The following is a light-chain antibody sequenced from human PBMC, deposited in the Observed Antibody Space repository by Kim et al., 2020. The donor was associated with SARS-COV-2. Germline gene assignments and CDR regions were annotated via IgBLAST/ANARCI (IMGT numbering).Light chain of an antibody. CDR3: QQYGSSRGT. V-gene: IGKV3-20*01. CDR2: GAS. Sequence: EIVLTQSPGTLSLSPGERATLSCRASQSVSSIYLAWYQQKPGQAPRLLIYGASSRATGIPDRFSGSGSGTDFTLTISRLEPEDFAVYYCQQYGSSRGTFGGGTKVDIK. J-gene: IGKJ4*01. CDR1: QSVSSIY.